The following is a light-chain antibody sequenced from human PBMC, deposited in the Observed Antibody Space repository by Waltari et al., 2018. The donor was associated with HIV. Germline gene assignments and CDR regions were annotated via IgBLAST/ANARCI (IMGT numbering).Light chain of an antibody. CDR1: SSNIGRNY. CDR2: TNN. CDR3: AAWDASLSVV. Sequence: QSVLTQPPSASGTPGQRVTISCSGSSSNIGRNYVYWYQQLPGTAPKLLIQTNNQRPSGVPDRFSGSKSGTSASLAISGLRSEDEADYYCAAWDASLSVVFGGGTKLTVL. V-gene: IGLV1-47*01. J-gene: IGLJ2*01.